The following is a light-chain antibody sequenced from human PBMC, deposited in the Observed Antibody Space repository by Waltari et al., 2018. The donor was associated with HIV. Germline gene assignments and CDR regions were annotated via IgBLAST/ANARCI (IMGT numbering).Light chain of an antibody. Sequence: QSALTQPASVSGSPGQSIPISCTATSSDVVGYNYVSWYQQHPGKAPKLMFDEVSNLPSGGSNRFSCSKSGNTASLTISGLQAEDEADYYCRSYTSSSTLVFGTGTKVTGL. CDR3: RSYTSSSTLV. J-gene: IGLJ1*01. CDR2: EVS. CDR1: SSDVVGYNY. V-gene: IGLV2-14*01.